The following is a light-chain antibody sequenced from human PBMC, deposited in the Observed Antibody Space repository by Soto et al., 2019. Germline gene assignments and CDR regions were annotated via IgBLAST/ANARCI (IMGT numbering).Light chain of an antibody. J-gene: IGKJ1*01. Sequence: EIVLTQSPGTLSLSPGEIATLSCRASQSVSSSYLAWYQQKPGQAPRLLIYGASTRATGIPDRFSGSGSGTDFTLTISRLEPEDFAVYYCQQYGSSGTVGQGTKVEI. V-gene: IGKV3-20*01. CDR3: QQYGSSGT. CDR2: GAS. CDR1: QSVSSSY.